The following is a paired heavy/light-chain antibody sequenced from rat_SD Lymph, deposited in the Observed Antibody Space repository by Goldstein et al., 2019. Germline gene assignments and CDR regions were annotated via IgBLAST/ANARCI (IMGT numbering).Light chain of an antibody. CDR2: NTN. V-gene: IGKV22S7*01. CDR3: LQRNSWPRT. CDR1: QNINKY. J-gene: IGKJ2-1*01. Sequence: DIQMTQSPSFLSASVGERVTLSCRASQNINKYLDWYQQKLGEAPKLLIYNTNNLHTGIPSRFSGSGSGTDYTLTISSLQPEDVATYFCLQRNSWPRTFGAGTKLELK.
Heavy chain of an antibody. CDR3: ARQEVGYPFDY. Sequence: EVQLVESGGGLVQPGRSLKLSCVASGFTFSNYGMNWIRQAPGKGLEWVAYISSGSSYIYYAETVKGRFTISRDNAKNTLYLQMTSLRSEDTALYYCARQEVGYPFDYWGQGVMVTVSS. V-gene: IGHV5-34*01. CDR1: GFTFSNYG. J-gene: IGHJ2*01. CDR2: ISSGSSYI. D-gene: IGHD1-11*01.